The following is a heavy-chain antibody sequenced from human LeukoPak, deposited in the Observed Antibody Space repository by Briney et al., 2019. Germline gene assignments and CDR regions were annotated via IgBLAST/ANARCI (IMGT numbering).Heavy chain of an antibody. CDR3: ARDRGIVAQFDP. V-gene: IGHV3-7*01. D-gene: IGHD1-26*01. CDR1: GFTFSSYG. CDR2: IKQDGSEM. J-gene: IGHJ5*02. Sequence: GRSLRLSCAASGFTFSSYGMHWVRQAPGKGLEWVANIKQDGSEMYYLDSVKGRFIISRDNAKNSLYLQMNSLRAEDTAVYYCARDRGIVAQFDPWGQGTLVTVSS.